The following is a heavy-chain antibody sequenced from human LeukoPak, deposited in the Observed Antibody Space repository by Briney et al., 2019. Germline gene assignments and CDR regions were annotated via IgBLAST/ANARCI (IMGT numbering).Heavy chain of an antibody. CDR2: ISAYNGNT. D-gene: IGHD3-9*01. CDR3: ARDRGRTYYDILTGYYSFDY. V-gene: IGHV1-18*01. Sequence: ASVKVSCKASGYTFTSYDVNWARQAPGQGLEWMGWISAYNGNTNYAQKLQGRVTMTTDTSTSTAYMELRSLRSDDTAVYYCARDRGRTYYDILTGYYSFDYWGQGTLVAVSS. CDR1: GYTFTSYD. J-gene: IGHJ4*02.